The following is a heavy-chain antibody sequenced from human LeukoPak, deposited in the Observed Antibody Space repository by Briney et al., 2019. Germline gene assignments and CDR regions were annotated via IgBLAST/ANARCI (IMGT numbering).Heavy chain of an antibody. Sequence: PGGSLRPSCAASGFTCSNYAMSWVRQGPGKGLEWVSAITGSGGNTYYADSVKGRFTISRDNSKNTLYLQMNSLRDEDTAVYYCAKWGDFDVLTGYYVPDFWGQGTLVTVSS. J-gene: IGHJ4*02. V-gene: IGHV3-23*01. CDR1: GFTCSNYA. D-gene: IGHD3-9*01. CDR2: ITGSGGNT. CDR3: AKWGDFDVLTGYYVPDF.